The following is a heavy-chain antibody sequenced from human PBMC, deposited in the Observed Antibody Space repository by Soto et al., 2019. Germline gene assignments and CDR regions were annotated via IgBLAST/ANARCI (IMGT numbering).Heavy chain of an antibody. CDR3: ARDRRELRPGLFKALDV. CDR2: ISGYNGDT. V-gene: IGHV1-18*04. D-gene: IGHD1-26*01. J-gene: IGHJ6*03. CDR1: GYTFPNYG. Sequence: AAVKVSCKASGYTFPNYGISWVRQAPAQGLECMGWISGYNGDTNYAQKVQGRGTMTTDTSTSTAYMELRSLRSDDTAVYYCARDRRELRPGLFKALDVWGKGTTV.